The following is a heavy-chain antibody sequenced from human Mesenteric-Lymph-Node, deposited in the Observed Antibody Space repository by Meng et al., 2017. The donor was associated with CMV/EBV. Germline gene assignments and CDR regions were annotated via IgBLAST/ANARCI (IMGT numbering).Heavy chain of an antibody. Sequence: YSFTSYWRNWGSQRPGKGLEWMGRIAPSGSYTNYSPSFQGHVTISADKSSSTAYLQWSSLKASDTAMYYCARLPKYCSGGTCYRLDPWGQGTPVTVSS. V-gene: IGHV5-10-1*01. CDR3: ARLPKYCSGGTCYRLDP. D-gene: IGHD2-15*01. CDR1: YSFTSYW. J-gene: IGHJ5*02. CDR2: IAPSGSYT.